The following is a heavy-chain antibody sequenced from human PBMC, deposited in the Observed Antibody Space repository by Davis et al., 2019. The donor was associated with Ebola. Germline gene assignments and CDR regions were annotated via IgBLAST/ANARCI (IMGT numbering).Heavy chain of an antibody. J-gene: IGHJ6*02. D-gene: IGHD3-3*01. V-gene: IGHV3-48*02. Sequence: GGSLRLSCAASGFTFSSYSMNWVRQAPGKGLEWVSYISSSSSTIYYADSVKGRFTISRDNAKNSLYLQMNSLRDEDTAVYYCARDQKGITIFGVVSRYYYYGMDVWGQGTTVTVSS. CDR2: ISSSSSTI. CDR3: ARDQKGITIFGVVSRYYYYGMDV. CDR1: GFTFSSYS.